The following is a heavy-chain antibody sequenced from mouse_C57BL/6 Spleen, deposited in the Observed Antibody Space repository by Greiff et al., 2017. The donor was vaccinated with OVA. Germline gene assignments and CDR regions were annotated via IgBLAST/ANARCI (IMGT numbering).Heavy chain of an antibody. CDR1: GYTFTDYY. J-gene: IGHJ2*01. D-gene: IGHD3-2*02. CDR3: ARDRQLRLLDY. Sequence: EVQLQQSGPELVKPGASVKISCKASGYTFTDYYMNWVKQSHGKSLEWIGDINPNNGGTSYNQKFKGKATLTVDKSSSTAYMELRSLTSEDSAVYYCARDRQLRLLDYWGQGTTLTVSS. CDR2: INPNNGGT. V-gene: IGHV1-26*01.